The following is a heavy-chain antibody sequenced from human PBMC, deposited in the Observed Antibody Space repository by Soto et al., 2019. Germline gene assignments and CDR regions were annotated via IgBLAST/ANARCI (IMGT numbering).Heavy chain of an antibody. J-gene: IGHJ4*02. Sequence: QLQLQESGPGLVKPSETLSLTCTVSGGSISSSSYYWGWIRQPPGKGLEWIGSIYYSGSTYYNPSLETRVTISVDTSKNQFALKLSSVTAAGTAVYYCATPGAGYDSSDPNDYWGQGTLVTVSS. V-gene: IGHV4-39*01. CDR2: IYYSGST. CDR3: ATPGAGYDSSDPNDY. CDR1: GGSISSSSYY. D-gene: IGHD3-22*01.